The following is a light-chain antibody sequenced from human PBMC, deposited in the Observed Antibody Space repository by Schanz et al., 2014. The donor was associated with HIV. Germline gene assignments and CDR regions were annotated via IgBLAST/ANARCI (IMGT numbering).Light chain of an antibody. CDR1: GGSIAGNY. CDR3: QSYDSTIWV. J-gene: IGLJ3*02. V-gene: IGLV6-57*04. Sequence: FMLTQPHSVSGSPGETVTISCTRTGGSIAGNYVQWYQQRPGRAPTTVIYEDYQRPSGVPDRFSGSVDSSSNSASLTISELKTEDEADYYCQSYDSTIWVFGGGTKLTVL. CDR2: EDY.